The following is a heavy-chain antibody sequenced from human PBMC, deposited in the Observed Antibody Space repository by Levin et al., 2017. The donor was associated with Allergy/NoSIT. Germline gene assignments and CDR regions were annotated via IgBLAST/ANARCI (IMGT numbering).Heavy chain of an antibody. Sequence: AGGSLRLSCAASGFTFSTYWMHWVRQAPGKGLVWVSRISSDGSSTSYADSVKGRFTISRDNAKNTLFLQMNSLRAEDTAVYYCARGYSSSASWFDPWGQGTLVTVSA. J-gene: IGHJ5*02. D-gene: IGHD6-13*01. CDR3: ARGYSSSASWFDP. CDR2: ISSDGSST. V-gene: IGHV3-74*01. CDR1: GFTFSTYW.